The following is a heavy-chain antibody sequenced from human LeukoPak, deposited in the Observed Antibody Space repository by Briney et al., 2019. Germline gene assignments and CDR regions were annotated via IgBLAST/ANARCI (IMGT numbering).Heavy chain of an antibody. V-gene: IGHV3-49*04. CDR2: IRSKAYGGTT. J-gene: IGHJ4*02. CDR3: TRDLKGRNYYDSSGYFDY. D-gene: IGHD3-22*01. Sequence: GGSLRLSCTASGFTFGDYAMSWVRQAPGKGLEWVGFIRSKAYGGTTEYAASVKGRFTISRDDSKSIAYLQMNSLKTEDTAVYYCTRDLKGRNYYDSSGYFDYWGQGTLVTVSS. CDR1: GFTFGDYA.